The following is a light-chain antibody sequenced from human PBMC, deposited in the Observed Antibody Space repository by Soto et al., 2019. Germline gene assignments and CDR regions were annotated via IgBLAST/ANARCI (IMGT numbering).Light chain of an antibody. CDR1: QSIGKY. CDR2: AAS. J-gene: IGKJ1*01. Sequence: DIQMTQSPSSLSASVGDRVTITCRASQSIGKYLNWYQQKPGKAPKLLVYAASSLQIGVPSRFSGSGYETEFTLTITSLQPDDFATYYCQQYNIYWTFGQGTKVDIK. CDR3: QQYNIYWT. V-gene: IGKV1-5*01.